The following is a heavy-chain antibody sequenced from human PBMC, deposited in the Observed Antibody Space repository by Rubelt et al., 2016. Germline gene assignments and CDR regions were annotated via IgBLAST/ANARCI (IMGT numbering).Heavy chain of an antibody. CDR1: GGSISSYY. Sequence: QVQLQESGPGLVKPSETLSLTCTVSGGSISSYYWSWIRQPPGKGLEWIGYIYYSGSTNSNPSLKCRVTISVATSKNQFSLKLSSVTAADTAVYYCASLRDSSGYYYDYWGQGTLVTVSS. V-gene: IGHV4-59*08. CDR2: IYYSGST. CDR3: ASLRDSSGYYYDY. J-gene: IGHJ4*02. D-gene: IGHD3-22*01.